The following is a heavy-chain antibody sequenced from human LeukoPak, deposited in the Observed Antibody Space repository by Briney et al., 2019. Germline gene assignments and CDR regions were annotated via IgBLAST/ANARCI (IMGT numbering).Heavy chain of an antibody. CDR3: ARDCSGGSCYRTLDY. CDR2: ISSSSSYI. CDR1: GFTFSSYS. D-gene: IGHD2-15*01. V-gene: IGHV3-21*01. J-gene: IGHJ4*02. Sequence: GGSLRLSCAASGFTFSSYSMNWVRQAPGKGLEWVSSISSSSSYIYCADSVKGRFTISRDNAKNSLYLQMNSLRAEDTAVYYCARDCSGGSCYRTLDYWGQGTLVTVSS.